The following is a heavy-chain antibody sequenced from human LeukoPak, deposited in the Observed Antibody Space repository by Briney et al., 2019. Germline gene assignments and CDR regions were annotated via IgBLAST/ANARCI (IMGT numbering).Heavy chain of an antibody. J-gene: IGHJ4*02. CDR3: ARVGDNMVRDPRGYYFDY. Sequence: KSSETLSLTCTVSGGSISSYYWSWIRQPPGKGLEWIGYIYYSGSTNYNPSLKSRVTISVDTSKNQFSLKLSSVTAADTAVYYCARVGDNMVRDPRGYYFDYWGQGTLVTVSS. D-gene: IGHD3-10*01. CDR1: GGSISSYY. V-gene: IGHV4-59*08. CDR2: IYYSGST.